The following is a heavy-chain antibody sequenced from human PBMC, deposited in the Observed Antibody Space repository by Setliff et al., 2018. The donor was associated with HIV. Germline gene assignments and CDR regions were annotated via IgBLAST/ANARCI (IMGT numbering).Heavy chain of an antibody. V-gene: IGHV4-59*08. CDR1: GASISSHY. Sequence: EPLSLTCTVSGASISSHYWSWIRQTPGKGLEWIGSIYHSGTTYYNPSLRSRVTISVDTSKNQFSLKLSSVIAADTAVYYCARHAAGPDGPFDYWGQGTLVTVCS. CDR2: IYHSGTT. CDR3: ARHAAGPDGPFDY. J-gene: IGHJ4*02.